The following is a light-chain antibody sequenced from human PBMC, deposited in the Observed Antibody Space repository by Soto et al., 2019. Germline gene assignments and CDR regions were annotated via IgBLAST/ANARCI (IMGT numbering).Light chain of an antibody. CDR1: SSDVGGYNS. V-gene: IGLV2-14*01. CDR3: SSYTSSSTLI. CDR2: EVS. J-gene: IGLJ2*01. Sequence: QSALTQPASVSGSPGQSITISCTGTSSDVGGYNSVSWYQQYPGKAPKLMIYEVSDRPSRVSNRFSGSKSGNTASLTISGLQAEDEAAYYCSSYTSSSTLIFGGGTQLTVL.